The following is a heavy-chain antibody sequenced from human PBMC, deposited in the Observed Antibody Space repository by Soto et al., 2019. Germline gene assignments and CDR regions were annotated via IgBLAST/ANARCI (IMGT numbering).Heavy chain of an antibody. D-gene: IGHD5-12*01. V-gene: IGHV3-21*01. CDR2: ISGSSDYI. CDR3: AREPELVANYGLDV. J-gene: IGHJ6*02. Sequence: EVQVVESGGGLVKAGGSLRLSCAGSDFTFSAYRMNWVRQAPGKGLEWVSSISGSSDYIFYADSVKGRFTISRDNAKNVLFLQMNSLGAEDTAVYYCAREPELVANYGLDVWGPGTSVTVFS. CDR1: DFTFSAYR.